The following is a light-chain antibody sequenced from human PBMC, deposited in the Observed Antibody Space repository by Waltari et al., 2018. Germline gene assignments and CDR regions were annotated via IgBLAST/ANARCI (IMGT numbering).Light chain of an antibody. CDR2: GAS. Sequence: EIIMTQSPATLSLSPGERATLSCRASQSVTNNLAWYQQKPGQAPRLLIYGASTRATSIPARISGSGSGKEFTLTIGSLQSEDFAFYYCQQYNNWPLTFGGGTKVEIK. V-gene: IGKV3-15*01. CDR1: QSVTNN. J-gene: IGKJ4*01. CDR3: QQYNNWPLT.